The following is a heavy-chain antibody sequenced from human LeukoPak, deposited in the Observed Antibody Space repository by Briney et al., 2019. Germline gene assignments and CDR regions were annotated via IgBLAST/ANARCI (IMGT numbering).Heavy chain of an antibody. CDR3: ARLSGTYGPLDY. D-gene: IGHD3-10*01. CDR2: IYPSDSDT. Sequence: GESLKISCQGSGYNFPTYWIGWVRHMSGKGLEWMGIIYPSDSDTRYSPSLQGQVTISADKSISTAYLQWSSLKASDTAIYYCARLSGTYGPLDYWGQGTLVTVSS. J-gene: IGHJ4*02. CDR1: GYNFPTYW. V-gene: IGHV5-51*01.